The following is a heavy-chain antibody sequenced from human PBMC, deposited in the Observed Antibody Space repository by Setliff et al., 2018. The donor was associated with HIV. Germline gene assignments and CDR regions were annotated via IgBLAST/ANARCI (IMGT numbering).Heavy chain of an antibody. CDR2: IYITGST. Sequence: SETLSLTCTVSGGSISSGSYYWSWIRQPAGKGLEWIGRIYITGSTNYNPSLKSRVTISVDTSKNQFSLKLSSVTAADTAVYYCARRDSSGWYYFDYWGQGTLVTVSS. CDR3: ARRDSSGWYYFDY. J-gene: IGHJ4*02. CDR1: GGSISSGSYY. V-gene: IGHV4-61*02. D-gene: IGHD6-19*01.